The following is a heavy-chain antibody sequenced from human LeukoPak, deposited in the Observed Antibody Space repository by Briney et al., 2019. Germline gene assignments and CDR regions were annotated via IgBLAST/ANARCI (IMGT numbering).Heavy chain of an antibody. CDR3: ARHHPLPYSSSWYGAQDY. Sequence: GGSLRLSCAASGFTVSSNYMSWVRQAPGKGLEWVSVIYIGGSTYYADSVKGRFTISRDNSKNTLYLQMNSLRAEDTAVYYCARHHPLPYSSSWYGAQDYWGQGTLVTVSS. D-gene: IGHD6-13*01. CDR1: GFTVSSNY. J-gene: IGHJ4*02. V-gene: IGHV3-66*04. CDR2: IYIGGST.